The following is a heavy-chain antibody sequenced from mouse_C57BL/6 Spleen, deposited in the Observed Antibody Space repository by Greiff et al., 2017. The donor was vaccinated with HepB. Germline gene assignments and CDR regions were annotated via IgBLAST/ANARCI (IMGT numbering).Heavy chain of an antibody. J-gene: IGHJ4*01. D-gene: IGHD2-3*01. CDR1: GYTFTDYE. CDR2: IDPETGGT. V-gene: IGHV1-15*01. CDR3: TRRDDGEGYYAMDY. Sequence: VQLQQSGAELVRPGASVTLSCKASGYTFTDYEMHWVKQTPVHGLEWIGAIDPETGGTAYNQKFKGKAILTADKSSSTAYMELRSLTSEDSAVYYCTRRDDGEGYYAMDYWGQGTSVTVSS.